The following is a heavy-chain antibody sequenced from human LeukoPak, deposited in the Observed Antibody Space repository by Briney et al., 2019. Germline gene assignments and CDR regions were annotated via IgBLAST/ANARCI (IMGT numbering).Heavy chain of an antibody. J-gene: IGHJ4*02. D-gene: IGHD1-26*01. CDR3: TRTSPGIPLDF. CDR2: ISHSGRT. CDR1: GVSFSGYY. Sequence: SETVSLTCAVSGVSFSGYYWSWIRLPPGKGPEWIGEISHSGRTSYNPSLKGRVTISLDTSMNHFSLNLRFVTAADTAVYYCTRTSPGIPLDFWGQGTLVTVSS. V-gene: IGHV4-34*01.